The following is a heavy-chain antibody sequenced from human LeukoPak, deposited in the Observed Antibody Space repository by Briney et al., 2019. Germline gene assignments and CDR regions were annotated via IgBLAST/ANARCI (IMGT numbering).Heavy chain of an antibody. D-gene: IGHD3-22*01. CDR1: GGTFSHSA. V-gene: IGHV1-69*01. J-gene: IGHJ6*02. CDR3: ARDLGLSSGYAYYYYGMDV. CDR2: IIPIFDAA. Sequence: SVKVSCKTSGGTFSHSAISWVRQAPGQGLEWMGQIIPIFDAANLAQNFQGRITITADGSTNTAYLELSSLRSEDTAVYYCARDLGLSSGYAYYYYGMDVWGQGTTVIVSS.